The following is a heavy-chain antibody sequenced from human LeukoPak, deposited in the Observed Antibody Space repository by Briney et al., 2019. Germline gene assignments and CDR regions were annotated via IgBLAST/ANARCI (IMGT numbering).Heavy chain of an antibody. CDR1: GGSFSGYY. J-gene: IGHJ4*02. CDR3: ARVPSRAYCGGDCLDY. CDR2: INHSGST. Sequence: SETLSLTCAVYGGSFSGYYWSWIRQPPGKGLEWIGEINHSGSTNYNPSLKSRVTISVDTSKNQFSPKLSSVTAADTAVYYCARVPSRAYCGGDCLDYWGQGTLVTVSS. D-gene: IGHD2-21*01. V-gene: IGHV4-34*01.